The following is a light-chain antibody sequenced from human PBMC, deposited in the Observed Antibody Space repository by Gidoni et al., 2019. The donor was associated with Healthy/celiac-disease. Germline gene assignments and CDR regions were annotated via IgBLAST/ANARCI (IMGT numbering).Light chain of an antibody. J-gene: IGKJ1*01. V-gene: IGKV3-15*01. Sequence: EIVMTQSPATLSVSPGERATLACRASQSGSSNVAWYQQKPGQAPRLLIYGASTRATGIPARFSGSGSGTEFTLTISSLQSEDFAVYYCQQSRTFGQGTKVEIK. CDR2: GAS. CDR3: QQSRT. CDR1: QSGSSN.